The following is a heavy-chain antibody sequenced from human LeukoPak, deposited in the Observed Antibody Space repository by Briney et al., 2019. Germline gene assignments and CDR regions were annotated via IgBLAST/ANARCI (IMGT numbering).Heavy chain of an antibody. V-gene: IGHV1-8*01. CDR3: ARGSTRKKYYYYGMDV. Sequence: ASVKVSCKASGYTFTSYDINWVRQATGQGLEWMGWMNPNSGSTGYAQKFQGRVTMTRNTSISTAYMELSSLRSEDTAVYYCARGSTRKKYYYYGMDVWGQGTTVTVSS. CDR2: MNPNSGST. J-gene: IGHJ6*02. D-gene: IGHD1-26*01. CDR1: GYTFTSYD.